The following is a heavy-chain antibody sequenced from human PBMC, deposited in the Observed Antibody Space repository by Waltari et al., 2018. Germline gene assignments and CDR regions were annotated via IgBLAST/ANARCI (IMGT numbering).Heavy chain of an antibody. Sequence: QVQLVESGGGVVQPGRSLRLSCAASGFTFSSYGMHWVRQAPGKGLEGVAVISYDGSNKYYADSVKGRFTISRDNSKNTLYLQMNSLRAEDTAVYYCAKDGRRWELEGWFDPWGQGTLVTVSS. CDR2: ISYDGSNK. J-gene: IGHJ5*02. D-gene: IGHD1-26*01. V-gene: IGHV3-30*18. CDR1: GFTFSSYG. CDR3: AKDGRRWELEGWFDP.